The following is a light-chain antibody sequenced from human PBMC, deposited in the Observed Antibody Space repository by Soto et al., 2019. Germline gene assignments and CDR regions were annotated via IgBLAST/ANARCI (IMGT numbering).Light chain of an antibody. J-gene: IGKJ1*01. V-gene: IGKV3D-20*01. CDR2: DTS. Sequence: DIVLTQSPATLSLSPGERATLYCGASQRVSGGFLACYQQKPGLAPRLILYDTSFRATGIPDRFSGSGSGTDFTLTISRLEDEDFSVYYFQQYGSSPSFGQGTKVEIK. CDR3: QQYGSSPS. CDR1: QRVSGGF.